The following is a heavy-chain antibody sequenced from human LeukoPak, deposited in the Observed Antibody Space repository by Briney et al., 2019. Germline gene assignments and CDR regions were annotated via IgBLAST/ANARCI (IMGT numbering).Heavy chain of an antibody. D-gene: IGHD5-12*01. CDR3: ARDCGYQCLFDY. Sequence: ASVKVSCKASGYTFTNYGISWMRQAPGQGLEWMGWISGYNGNTNYAQKFQGRLTMTTHTSTNTAHMELRSLRSDDTAMYYCARDCGYQCLFDYWGQGTLVTVSS. CDR2: ISGYNGNT. CDR1: GYTFTNYG. J-gene: IGHJ4*02. V-gene: IGHV1-18*01.